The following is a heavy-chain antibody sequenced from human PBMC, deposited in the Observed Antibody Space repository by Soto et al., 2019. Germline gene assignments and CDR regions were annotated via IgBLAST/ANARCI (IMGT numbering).Heavy chain of an antibody. V-gene: IGHV4-39*01. CDR3: ASPVRGGTYNWFDP. CDR2: IYYSGIT. CDR1: GGSISSSSYY. D-gene: IGHD3-10*01. J-gene: IGHJ5*02. Sequence: QLQLQESGPGLVKPSETLSLTCTVSGGSISSSSYYWGWIRQPPGKGLEWIGNIYYSGITYYNPSLKSRVTITVDTSKNKCSLKLSSVTAADTAVYYCASPVRGGTYNWFDPWGQGTLVTVSS.